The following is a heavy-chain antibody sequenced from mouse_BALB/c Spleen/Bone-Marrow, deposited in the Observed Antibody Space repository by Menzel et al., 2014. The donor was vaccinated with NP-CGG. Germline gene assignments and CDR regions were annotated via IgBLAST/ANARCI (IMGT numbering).Heavy chain of an antibody. Sequence: DLQLVESGGGLVQPGGSRKLSCAASGFTFSSFGMHWVRQAPEKGLEWVAYISSGSSTIYYADTVKGRFTISRDNPKNTLFLQMTSLRSEDTAMYYCARGYDYGFAYWGQGTLVTISS. J-gene: IGHJ3*01. CDR3: ARGYDYGFAY. V-gene: IGHV5-17*02. D-gene: IGHD2-4*01. CDR1: GFTFSSFG. CDR2: ISSGSSTI.